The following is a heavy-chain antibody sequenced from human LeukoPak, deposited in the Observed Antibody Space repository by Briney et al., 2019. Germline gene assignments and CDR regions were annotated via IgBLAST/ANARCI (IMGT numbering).Heavy chain of an antibody. V-gene: IGHV1-2*02. CDR2: INPNSGGT. J-gene: IGHJ4*02. CDR3: ARDRTHYYDSSGYYGY. D-gene: IGHD3-22*01. CDR1: GYTFTRYY. Sequence: ASVKVSCKASGYTFTRYYMHLVRQAPGQGLEWMGWINPNSGGTNYAQKFQGRVTMTRDTSISTAYMELSRLRSDDTAVYFCARDRTHYYDSSGYYGYWGQGTLVTVSS.